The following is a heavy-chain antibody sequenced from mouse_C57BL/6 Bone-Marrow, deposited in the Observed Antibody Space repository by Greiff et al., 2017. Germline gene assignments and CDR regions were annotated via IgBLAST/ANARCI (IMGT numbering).Heavy chain of an antibody. CDR3: ERDNYDYGSMDY. J-gene: IGHJ4*01. V-gene: IGHV7-1*01. D-gene: IGHD2-4*01. CDR2: SRNKANDYTT. Sequence: EVNVVESGGGLVQSGRSLRLSCATSGFTFSDFYMEWVRQAPGKGLEWLAASRNKANDYTTEYSASVKGRFIVSRDTSQSILYLQMNALRAEDTAIYYCERDNYDYGSMDYWGQGTSVTVSS. CDR1: GFTFSDFY.